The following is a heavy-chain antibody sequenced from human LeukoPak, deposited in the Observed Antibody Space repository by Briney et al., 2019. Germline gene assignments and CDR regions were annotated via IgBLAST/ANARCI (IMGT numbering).Heavy chain of an antibody. J-gene: IGHJ4*02. V-gene: IGHV4-59*12. CDR2: IYYGGST. Sequence: SETLSPTCTVYAGSISSYYWSWIRQPPGKGLGWIGYIYYGGSTNYNPSLKSRVTISVDTSKNQFSLKLSSVTAADTAVYYCARGPTRSGYYYPFDYWGQGTLVTVSS. D-gene: IGHD3-22*01. CDR1: AGSISSYY. CDR3: ARGPTRSGYYYPFDY.